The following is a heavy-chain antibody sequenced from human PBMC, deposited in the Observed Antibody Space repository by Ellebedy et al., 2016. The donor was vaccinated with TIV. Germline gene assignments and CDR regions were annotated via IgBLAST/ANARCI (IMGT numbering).Heavy chain of an antibody. Sequence: AASVKVSCKASGGTFSNYGVSWVRQAPGQGLEWMGMVIPIFGTTNRAEKFQGRVTITADKSTGTAFMELSSLRSEDTAVYYCARGGAYCSGGICYRAYFDSWGQGTLVTVSS. V-gene: IGHV1-69*06. J-gene: IGHJ4*02. CDR1: GGTFSNYG. CDR3: ARGGAYCSGGICYRAYFDS. D-gene: IGHD2-15*01. CDR2: VIPIFGTT.